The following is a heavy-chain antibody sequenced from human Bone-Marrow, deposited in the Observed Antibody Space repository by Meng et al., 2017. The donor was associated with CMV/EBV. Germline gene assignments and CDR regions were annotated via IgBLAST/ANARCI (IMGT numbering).Heavy chain of an antibody. J-gene: IGHJ4*02. CDR1: GYTFTTYD. Sequence: ASVKVSCKASGYTFTTYDINWVRQATGQGLEWMGWISAYNGNTNYAQKLQGRVTMTTDTSTSTAYMELRSLRSDDTAVYYCARSSSFLRGDYWGQGTLVTVSS. CDR3: ARSSSFLRGDY. D-gene: IGHD6-6*01. V-gene: IGHV1-18*01. CDR2: ISAYNGNT.